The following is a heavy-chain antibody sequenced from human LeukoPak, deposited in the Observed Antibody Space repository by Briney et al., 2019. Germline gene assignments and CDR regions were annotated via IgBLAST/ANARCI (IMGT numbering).Heavy chain of an antibody. Sequence: PGGSLRLSCAASGFTFSSYAMHWVRQAPGKGLEWVAVISYDGSNKYYADPVKGRFTISRDNSKNTLYLQMNSLRAEDTAVYYCARLRAMVNYWGQGTLVTVSS. D-gene: IGHD5-18*01. CDR1: GFTFSSYA. V-gene: IGHV3-30-3*01. J-gene: IGHJ4*02. CDR2: ISYDGSNK. CDR3: ARLRAMVNY.